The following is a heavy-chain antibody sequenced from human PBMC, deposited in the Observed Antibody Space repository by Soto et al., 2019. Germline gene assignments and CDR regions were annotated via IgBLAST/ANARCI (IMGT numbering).Heavy chain of an antibody. CDR3: AKNGQPPYYYYGLDV. CDR2: VSGYNGDT. CDR1: GYTFTRYG. D-gene: IGHD2-8*01. J-gene: IGHJ6*02. V-gene: IGHV1-18*01. Sequence: ASVKVSCKASGYTFTRYGISWVRQAPGQGLEWMGWVSGYNGDTNYAQKFQGRVSMTIDTSTTTAYMELRSLTSDDTAVYYCAKNGQPPYYYYGLDVWGQGTTVTVSS.